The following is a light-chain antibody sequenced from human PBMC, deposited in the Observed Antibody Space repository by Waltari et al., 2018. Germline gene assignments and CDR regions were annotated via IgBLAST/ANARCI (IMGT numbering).Light chain of an antibody. Sequence: SYELTQPPSVSVSPGQTASITCPGDQLGDKYACWYQQKPGQSPVLVIYQDSKRPSGIPERFSGSNSGNTATLTISGTQAMDEADYYCQAWDSSTLVVFGGGTKLTVL. CDR3: QAWDSSTLVV. CDR1: QLGDKY. CDR2: QDS. V-gene: IGLV3-1*01. J-gene: IGLJ2*01.